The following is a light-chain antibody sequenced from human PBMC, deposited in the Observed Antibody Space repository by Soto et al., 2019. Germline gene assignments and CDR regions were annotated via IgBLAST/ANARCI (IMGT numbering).Light chain of an antibody. CDR2: GAS. CDR3: QQYGSSAT. CDR1: QSVSSSY. Sequence: EIVLTQSPGTLSLSPGERATLSCRASQSVSSSYLAWYQQKPGQAPRLLIYGASSRATGIPDRFSGSGSGTDFTLTISRLEPEDFALYYCQQYGSSATFGQGTKVEIK. J-gene: IGKJ1*01. V-gene: IGKV3-20*01.